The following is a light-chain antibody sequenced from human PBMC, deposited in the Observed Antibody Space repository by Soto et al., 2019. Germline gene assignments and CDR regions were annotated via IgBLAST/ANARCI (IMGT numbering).Light chain of an antibody. CDR1: QSISIW. CDR3: QQYNNYSWT. Sequence: DLQMTQSPSTLSASVGDRVAITCRASQSISIWLAWYQQKPGKAPKLLIYKASSLESGVPSRFSGSGSGTEFTLTISSLQPDDFATYYCQQYNNYSWTFGQGTQVEIK. CDR2: KAS. V-gene: IGKV1-5*03. J-gene: IGKJ1*01.